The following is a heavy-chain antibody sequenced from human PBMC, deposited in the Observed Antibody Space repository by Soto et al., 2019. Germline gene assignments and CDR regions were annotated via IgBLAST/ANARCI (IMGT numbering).Heavy chain of an antibody. CDR2: INAGNGNT. CDR1: GYTFTSYA. D-gene: IGHD6-19*01. Sequence: QVQLVQSGAEEKKPGASVKVSCKASGYTFTSYAMHWVRQAPGQRLEWMGWINAGNGNTKYSQKFQGRVTITRDTSASTAYMELSSLRSEDPAVYYCARGGGWYVWFDPWGQGTLVTVSS. V-gene: IGHV1-3*05. CDR3: ARGGGWYVWFDP. J-gene: IGHJ5*02.